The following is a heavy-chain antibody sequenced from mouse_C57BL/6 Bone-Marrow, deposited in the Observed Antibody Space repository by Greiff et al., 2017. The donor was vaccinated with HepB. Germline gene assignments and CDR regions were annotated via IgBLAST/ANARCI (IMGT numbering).Heavy chain of an antibody. J-gene: IGHJ3*01. CDR1: GFTFSSYG. CDR2: ISSGGSYT. D-gene: IGHD2-4*01. CDR3: ARQGRLRRRGFAY. V-gene: IGHV5-6*01. Sequence: EVQGVESGGDLVKPGGSLKLSCAASGFTFSSYGMSWVRQTPDKRLEWVATISSGGSYTYYPDSVKGRFTISRDNAKNTLYLQMSSLKSEDTAMYYGARQGRLRRRGFAYWGQGTLVTVSA.